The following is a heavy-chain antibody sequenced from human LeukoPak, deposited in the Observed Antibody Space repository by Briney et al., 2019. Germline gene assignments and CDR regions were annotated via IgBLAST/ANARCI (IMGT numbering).Heavy chain of an antibody. J-gene: IGHJ4*02. CDR1: GGSISSGGYY. CDR3: ARGPTDYYGSGSYYYIDY. V-gene: IGHV4-31*01. D-gene: IGHD3-10*01. CDR2: IYYSGST. Sequence: SETLSLTCTVSGGSISSGGYYWSWIRQHPGKGLEWIGYIYYSGSTYYNPSLKSLVTISVDTSKNQFSLTLSSVTAADTAVYYCARGPTDYYGSGSYYYIDYWGQGTLVTVSS.